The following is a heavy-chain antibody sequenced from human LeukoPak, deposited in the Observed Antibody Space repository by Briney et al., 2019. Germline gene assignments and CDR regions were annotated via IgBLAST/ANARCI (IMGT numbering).Heavy chain of an antibody. Sequence: GGSLRLSCAASGFTFSDAWLNWVRQTPEKGLEWVARIKRQTEGWTKDYAAPVKGRFTISRDDSKSTVYLQMNSLESEDTAVYYCSRNADHDWWGQGTLVTVSS. CDR2: IKRQTEGWTK. CDR3: SRNADHDW. V-gene: IGHV3-15*01. D-gene: IGHD1-14*01. CDR1: GFTFSDAW. J-gene: IGHJ4*02.